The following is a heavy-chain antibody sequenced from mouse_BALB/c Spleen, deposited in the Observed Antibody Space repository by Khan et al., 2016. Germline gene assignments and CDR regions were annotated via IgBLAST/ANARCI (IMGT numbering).Heavy chain of an antibody. CDR1: GYTFSDAW. Sequence: EVQLQESGGGLVQPGGSMKLSCAASGYTFSDAWMDWVRQSPEKGLEWVAEIRNKANHHATYYAESVKGRFSISRDASTGTVYLQMTNLRPEDTAIYFCTRGPDWPFDYGGGGTLVTVSA. CDR3: TRGPDWPFDY. J-gene: IGHJ3*01. V-gene: IGHV6-6*01. CDR2: IRNKANHHAT. D-gene: IGHD4-1*01.